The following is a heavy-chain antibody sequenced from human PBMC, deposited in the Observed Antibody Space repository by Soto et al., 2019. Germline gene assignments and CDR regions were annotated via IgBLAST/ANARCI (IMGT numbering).Heavy chain of an antibody. D-gene: IGHD5-12*01. V-gene: IGHV4-59*01. J-gene: IGHJ5*02. Sequence: QGQLQESGPGLVKPSETLSLTCTVSGDSISTYNWGWIRQPPGKGLEWIGCIYYSGVTNYNPSLKSRVTISVATPKNQLSLKLTSVTAADTAVYYCARVAADIASWLDPWGQGTLVTVSS. CDR3: ARVAADIASWLDP. CDR2: IYYSGVT. CDR1: GDSISTYN.